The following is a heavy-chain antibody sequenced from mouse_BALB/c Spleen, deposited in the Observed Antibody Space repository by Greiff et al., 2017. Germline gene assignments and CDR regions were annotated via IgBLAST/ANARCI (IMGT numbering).Heavy chain of an antibody. CDR3: ARVTTTGRGMDY. CDR2: ISYSGST. CDR1: GYSITSDYA. V-gene: IGHV3-2*02. J-gene: IGHJ4*01. D-gene: IGHD2-2*01. Sequence: EVMLVESGPGLVKPSQSLSLTCTVTGYSITSDYAWNWIRQFPGNKLEWMGYISYSGSTSYNPSLKSRISITRDTSKNQFFLQLNSVTTEDTATYYCARVTTTGRGMDYWGQGTSVTVSS.